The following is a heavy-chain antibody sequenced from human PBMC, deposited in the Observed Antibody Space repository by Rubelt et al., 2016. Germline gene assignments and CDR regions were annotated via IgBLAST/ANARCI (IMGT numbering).Heavy chain of an antibody. Sequence: QVQLQQWGAGLLKPSETLSLTCAVYGGSFSGYYWSWLRPPPGQGLEWIGEIHHSGSTNHTPSLKSRVTVSVDTSKTQFSLKLSSVTAADTAVYYCAGGLARAAAAPRRLWFDPWGQGTLVTVSS. J-gene: IGHJ5*02. D-gene: IGHD6-13*01. CDR2: IHHSGST. V-gene: IGHV4-34*01. CDR3: AGGLARAAAAPRRLWFDP. CDR1: GGSFSGYY.